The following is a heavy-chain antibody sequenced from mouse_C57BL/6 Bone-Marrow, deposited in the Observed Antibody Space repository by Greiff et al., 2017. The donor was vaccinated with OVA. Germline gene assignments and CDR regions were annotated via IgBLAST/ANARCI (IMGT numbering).Heavy chain of an antibody. V-gene: IGHV1-42*01. CDR1: GYSFTGYY. D-gene: IGHD1-1*01. CDR2: INPSTGGT. Sequence: VQLQQSGPELVKLGASVKISCKASGYSFTGYYMNWVKQSPEKSLEWIGEINPSTGGTTYNQKFKAKATLTVDKSSSTAYMQLKSLTSEDSAVYYCARRGYYGSSYVYWGQGTTLTVSS. J-gene: IGHJ2*01. CDR3: ARRGYYGSSYVY.